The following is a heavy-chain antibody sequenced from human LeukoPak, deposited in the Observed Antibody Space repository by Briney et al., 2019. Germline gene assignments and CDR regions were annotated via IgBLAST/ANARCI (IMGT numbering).Heavy chain of an antibody. V-gene: IGHV3-30*18. Sequence: PGGSLRLSCAASGFTFSSYGMHWVRQAPGKGLEWVAVISHDGSDSHYADSVKGRFTIPRDNSKNTVYLQMSSLRPEDTAVYFCAKELYFGSGSYPDYWGQGTLARVSS. J-gene: IGHJ4*02. CDR3: AKELYFGSGSYPDY. D-gene: IGHD3-10*01. CDR1: GFTFSSYG. CDR2: ISHDGSDS.